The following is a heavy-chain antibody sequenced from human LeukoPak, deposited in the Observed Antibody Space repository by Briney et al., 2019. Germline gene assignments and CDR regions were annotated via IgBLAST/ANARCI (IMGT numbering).Heavy chain of an antibody. CDR3: ARETYYDSSGYGANY. Sequence: GGSLRLSCAASGFTFSSYWMHWVRQAPGKGLVWGSRINSDGSSTSYADSVKGRFTISRDNAKNSLYLQMNSLRAEDTAVYYCARETYYDSSGYGANYWGQGTLVTVSS. V-gene: IGHV3-74*01. D-gene: IGHD3-22*01. J-gene: IGHJ4*02. CDR2: INSDGSST. CDR1: GFTFSSYW.